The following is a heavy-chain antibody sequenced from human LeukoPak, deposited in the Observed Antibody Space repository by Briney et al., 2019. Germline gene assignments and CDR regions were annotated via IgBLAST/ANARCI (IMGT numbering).Heavy chain of an antibody. J-gene: IGHJ4*02. D-gene: IGHD3-9*01. V-gene: IGHV4-59*01. CDR2: IYYSGST. CDR3: ARATGEYYDILTGYSDGYYFDY. Sequence: PSETLSLTCTVSGGSISTYYWTWIRQPPGKGLEWIGYIYYSGSTNYNPSLKSRVTISVDTSKNQFSLKLSSVTAADTAVYYCARATGEYYDILTGYSDGYYFDYWGQGTLVTVSS. CDR1: GGSISTYY.